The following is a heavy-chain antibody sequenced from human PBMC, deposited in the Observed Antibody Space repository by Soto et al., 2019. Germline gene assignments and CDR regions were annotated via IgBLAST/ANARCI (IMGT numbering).Heavy chain of an antibody. CDR3: TRSIGSGGVMGGFDY. Sequence: QVQLVQSGAEVRKPGSAVRVSCKASGGTFKMYAMNWVRQAPGQGLEWMAGIIPIFDTPRYAQKFQGRVTITVDESTPTAYMELSSLRSADTATYYCTRSIGSGGVMGGFDYWGQGTLVTVAS. V-gene: IGHV1-69*01. CDR1: GGTFKMYA. J-gene: IGHJ4*02. D-gene: IGHD3-16*01. CDR2: IIPIFDTP.